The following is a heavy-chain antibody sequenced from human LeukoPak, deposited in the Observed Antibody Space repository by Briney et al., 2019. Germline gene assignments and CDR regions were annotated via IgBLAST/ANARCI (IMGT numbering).Heavy chain of an antibody. J-gene: IGHJ5*02. CDR2: ISYDGSNK. Sequence: GGSLRLSCAASGFTFSSYAVHWVRQAPGKGLEWVAVISYDGSNKYYADSVKGRFTISRDNSKNTLYLQMNSLRAEDTAVYYCARSIAAAGSWFDPWGQGTLVTVSS. D-gene: IGHD6-13*01. CDR1: GFTFSSYA. V-gene: IGHV3-30*04. CDR3: ARSIAAAGSWFDP.